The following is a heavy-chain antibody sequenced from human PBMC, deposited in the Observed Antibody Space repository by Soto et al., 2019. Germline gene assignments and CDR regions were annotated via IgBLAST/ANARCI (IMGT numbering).Heavy chain of an antibody. Sequence: QLQLQESGPRLVKPSETLSLTCTVSGGSISGSISYWGWIRQPPEKGLEWVGSIYSGGATSYSPSFKARVDRSVDTAKNQFSLNLTSATAADTAVSFCAGHAPYGDIPFDLWGQGALDTVSS. J-gene: IGHJ4*02. D-gene: IGHD4-17*01. CDR2: IYSGGAT. CDR3: AGHAPYGDIPFDL. CDR1: GGSISGSISY. V-gene: IGHV4-39*01.